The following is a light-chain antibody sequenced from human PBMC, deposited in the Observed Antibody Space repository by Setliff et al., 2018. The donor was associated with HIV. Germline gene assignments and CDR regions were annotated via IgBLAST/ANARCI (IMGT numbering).Light chain of an antibody. Sequence: ALTQPASVSGSPGQSITISCTGTISDVGSYNLVSWYQQHPGKAPKLMIFEVSKRPSGVSNRFSGSKSGNTASLTISGLQTEDEADYYCSSYVGSSAYVFGPGTKVTVL. CDR3: SSYVGSSAYV. V-gene: IGLV2-23*02. CDR2: EVS. J-gene: IGLJ1*01. CDR1: ISDVGSYNL.